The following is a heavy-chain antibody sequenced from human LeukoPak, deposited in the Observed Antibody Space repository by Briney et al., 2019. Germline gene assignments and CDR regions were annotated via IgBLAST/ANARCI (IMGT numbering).Heavy chain of an antibody. CDR2: IYSGGST. CDR1: GFTVSSNY. D-gene: IGHD3-16*01. Sequence: GGSLGLSCAASGFTVSSNYMSWVRQAPGKGLEWVSVIYSGGSTYYADSVKGRFTISRDNSKNTLYLQMNSLRAEDTAVYYCARGPTGDGFDYWGQGTLVTVSS. CDR3: ARGPTGDGFDY. J-gene: IGHJ4*02. V-gene: IGHV3-53*01.